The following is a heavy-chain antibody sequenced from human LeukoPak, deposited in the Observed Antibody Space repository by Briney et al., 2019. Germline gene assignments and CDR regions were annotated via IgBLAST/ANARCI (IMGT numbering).Heavy chain of an antibody. CDR3: ARDRGDGYNAYYFDY. CDR1: GYTFTGYY. J-gene: IGHJ4*02. CDR2: INPDSGGT. V-gene: IGHV1-2*02. D-gene: IGHD5-24*01. Sequence: GASVKVSRKASGYTFTGYYLHWVRQAPGQGLEWMGWINPDSGGTNYAQKFQGRVTMTRDTSISTAYLDLSRLRSDDTAVYYCARDRGDGYNAYYFDYWGQGTLVTVSS.